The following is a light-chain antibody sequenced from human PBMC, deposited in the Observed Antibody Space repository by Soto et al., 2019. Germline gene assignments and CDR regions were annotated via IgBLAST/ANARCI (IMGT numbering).Light chain of an antibody. J-gene: IGKJ4*01. V-gene: IGKV3-20*01. CDR2: DAS. CDR3: QQYGSSLPVT. CDR1: QSVSRY. Sequence: EIVLTQSPATLSLSPGERATLSCRASQSVSRYLAWYQQKPGQAPRLLIYDASNRATGIPARFSGSGSGTDFTLTISRLEPEDFAVYYCQQYGSSLPVTFGGGTKV.